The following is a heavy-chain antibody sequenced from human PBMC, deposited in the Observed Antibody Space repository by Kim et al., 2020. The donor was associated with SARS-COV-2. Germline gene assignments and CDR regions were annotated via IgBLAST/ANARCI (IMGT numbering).Heavy chain of an antibody. CDR2: IKSKTDGGTT. CDR1: GFTFSNAW. J-gene: IGHJ5*02. Sequence: GGSLRLSCAASGFTFSNAWMSWVRQAPGKGLEWIGRIKSKTDGGTTDYAAPVKGRFTISRDDSKNTLYLQMNSLKTEDTAVYYCTTIHPIVGGVDPWGQGTLVTVSS. D-gene: IGHD1-26*01. V-gene: IGHV3-15*01. CDR3: TTIHPIVGGVDP.